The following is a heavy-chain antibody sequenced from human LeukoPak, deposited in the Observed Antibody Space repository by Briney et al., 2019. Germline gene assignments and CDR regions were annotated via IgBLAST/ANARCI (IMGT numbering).Heavy chain of an antibody. CDR1: GDSVSSNSAA. CDR3: ARVFGEAAAGSFDY. V-gene: IGHV6-1*01. Sequence: SQTLSLTCAISGDSVSSNSAAWNWNRQSPSRGLEWLGRTYYRSKWYNDYAVSVKSRRTINPDTSKNQFSLQLNSVTPEDTAAYYCARVFGEAAAGSFDYWGQGTLVTVSS. D-gene: IGHD6-13*01. CDR2: TYYRSKWYN. J-gene: IGHJ4*02.